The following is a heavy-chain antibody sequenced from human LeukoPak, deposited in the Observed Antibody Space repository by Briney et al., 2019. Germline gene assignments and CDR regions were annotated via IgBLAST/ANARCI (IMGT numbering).Heavy chain of an antibody. CDR3: ARRAGAYSHPYDY. V-gene: IGHV3-23*01. J-gene: IGHJ4*02. Sequence: SGGTLRLSCAASGFTFSSYGMRWVRQAPGKGLEWVSTISGSGGSTYYADSVKGRFTISRDNSKNTLYLQMNSLRAEDTAVYYCARRAGAYSHPYDYWGQGTLVTVSS. CDR2: ISGSGGST. D-gene: IGHD4/OR15-4a*01. CDR1: GFTFSSYG.